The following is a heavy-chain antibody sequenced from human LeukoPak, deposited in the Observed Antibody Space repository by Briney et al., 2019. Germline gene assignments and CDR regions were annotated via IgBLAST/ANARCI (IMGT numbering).Heavy chain of an antibody. D-gene: IGHD3-22*01. V-gene: IGHV4-39*01. J-gene: IGHJ4*02. CDR2: IYYSGST. CDR3: ARHRTIYYDNSGYWV. CDR1: GGSIRISSYY. Sequence: SETLSLTCTVSGGSIRISSYYWVWIRQPPGKGLEWIGSIYYSGSTYYNPSLKSRVTISVDTSKNQFSLKLSSVTAADTAVYYCARHRTIYYDNSGYWVWGQGTLVTVSS.